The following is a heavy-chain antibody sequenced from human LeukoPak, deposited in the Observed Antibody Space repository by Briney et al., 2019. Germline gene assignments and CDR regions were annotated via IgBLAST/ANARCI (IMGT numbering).Heavy chain of an antibody. V-gene: IGHV4-39*07. CDR3: ARVPYSTRLYYMDV. Sequence: SETLPLTCSVSSGSIITGEYFWGWIRQPPGKGLEWIGNIFYSGSTYYNPSLQSRVTMSVDTSKNQFFLKMTSVTAADTAVYYCARVPYSTRLYYMDVWGKGATVTVSS. J-gene: IGHJ6*03. D-gene: IGHD2/OR15-2a*01. CDR1: SGSIITGEYF. CDR2: IFYSGST.